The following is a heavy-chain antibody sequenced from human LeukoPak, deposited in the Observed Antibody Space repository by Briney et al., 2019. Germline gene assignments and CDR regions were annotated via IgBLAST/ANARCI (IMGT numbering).Heavy chain of an antibody. Sequence: SETLSLTCAVYGGSFSGYYWSWIRQPPGKGLEWIGEINHSGSTNYNPSLKSRVTISVDTSKNQFSLKLSSVTAADTAVYYCARAYYYDSSVDYWGQGTLVTVSS. J-gene: IGHJ4*02. CDR1: GGSFSGYY. CDR3: ARAYYYDSSVDY. D-gene: IGHD3-22*01. CDR2: INHSGST. V-gene: IGHV4-34*01.